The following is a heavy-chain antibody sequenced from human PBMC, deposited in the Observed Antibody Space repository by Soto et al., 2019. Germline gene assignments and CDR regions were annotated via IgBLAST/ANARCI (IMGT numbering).Heavy chain of an antibody. J-gene: IGHJ4*02. CDR3: AGLPEYSSSSDY. V-gene: IGHV4-30-4*01. D-gene: IGHD6-6*01. CDR2: IYYSGST. Sequence: SETLSLTCTVSGGSISSGDYYWSWIRQPPGKGLEWIGYIYYSGSTYYNPSLKSRVTISVDTSKNQFSLKLSSVTAADTAVYYCAGLPEYSSSSDYWGQGTLVTVSS. CDR1: GGSISSGDYY.